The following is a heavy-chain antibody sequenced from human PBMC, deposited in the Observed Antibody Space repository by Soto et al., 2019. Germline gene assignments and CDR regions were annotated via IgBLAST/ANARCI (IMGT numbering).Heavy chain of an antibody. Sequence: GESLKISCKGSGYSFAAYWIGWVRQMPGRGLEWMGIIYPGDSDTRYSPSFQGQVTISADTSISTAYLQWSSLKASDTAMYYCARTYYYDTSGPGSNVDIWGQGTMVTVSS. J-gene: IGHJ3*02. CDR1: GYSFAAYW. CDR2: IYPGDSDT. CDR3: ARTYYYDTSGPGSNVDI. D-gene: IGHD3-22*01. V-gene: IGHV5-51*01.